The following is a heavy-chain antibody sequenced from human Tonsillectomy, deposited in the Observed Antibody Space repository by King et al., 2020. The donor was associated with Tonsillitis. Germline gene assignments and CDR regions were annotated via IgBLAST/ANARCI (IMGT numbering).Heavy chain of an antibody. Sequence: QLQESGPGLVKPSETLSLTCTVSVYSITSGYYWGWIRQPPGKGLEWIGSIYHSGSTYYNPSLKSRITISVDTSKNQFSPKMTSVTAADTAVYYCARDHIVATPFDYWRPGTLVIVSS. CDR1: VYSITSGYY. CDR3: ARDHIVATPFDY. J-gene: IGHJ4*02. CDR2: IYHSGST. D-gene: IGHD5-12*01. V-gene: IGHV4-38-2*02.